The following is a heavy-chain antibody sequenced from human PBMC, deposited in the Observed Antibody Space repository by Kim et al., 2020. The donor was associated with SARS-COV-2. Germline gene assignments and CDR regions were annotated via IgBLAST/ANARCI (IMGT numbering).Heavy chain of an antibody. CDR2: INAGNGNT. Sequence: ASVKVSCKASGYTFTSYAMHWVRQAPGQRLEWMGWINAGNGNTKYSQKFQGRVTITRDTSASTAYMELSSLRSEDTAVYYCASAEYSSGWYLGYYYYGMDVWGQGTTVTVSS. J-gene: IGHJ6*02. CDR3: ASAEYSSGWYLGYYYYGMDV. D-gene: IGHD6-19*01. V-gene: IGHV1-3*01. CDR1: GYTFTSYA.